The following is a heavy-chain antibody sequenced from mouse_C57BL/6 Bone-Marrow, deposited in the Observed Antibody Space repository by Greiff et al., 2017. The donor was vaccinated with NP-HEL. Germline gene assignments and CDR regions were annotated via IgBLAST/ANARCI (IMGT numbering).Heavy chain of an antibody. V-gene: IGHV3-6*01. CDR3: ARDRDYYGSSPWFAY. CDR1: GYSITSGYY. D-gene: IGHD1-1*01. J-gene: IGHJ3*01. Sequence: EVKLMESGPGLVKPSQSLSLTCSVTGYSITSGYYWNWIRQFPGNKLEWMGYISYDGSNNYNPSLKNRISITRDTSKNQFFLKLNSVTTEDTATYYCARDRDYYGSSPWFAYWGQGTLVTVSA. CDR2: ISYDGSN.